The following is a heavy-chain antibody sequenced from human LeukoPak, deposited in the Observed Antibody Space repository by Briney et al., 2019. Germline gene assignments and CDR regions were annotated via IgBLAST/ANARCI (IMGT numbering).Heavy chain of an antibody. V-gene: IGHV3-7*01. CDR3: ATEYASGRNYYYYMDV. D-gene: IGHD3-10*01. CDR2: IKKDGSEK. CDR1: GFTFSSHW. Sequence: TGGSLRLSCAASGFTFSSHWMSWVRQAPGKGLEWVANIKKDGSEKYYVDAVKGRFTISRDNAKTSLYLQMNSLRAEDTAVYYCATEYASGRNYYYYMDVWGKGTTVTVSS. J-gene: IGHJ6*03.